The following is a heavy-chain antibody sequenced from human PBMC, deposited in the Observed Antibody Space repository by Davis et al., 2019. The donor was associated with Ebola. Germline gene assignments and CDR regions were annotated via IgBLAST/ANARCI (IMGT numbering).Heavy chain of an antibody. V-gene: IGHV3-74*01. CDR1: GFTFSSYW. CDR3: ARVGYGDYWRWFDP. D-gene: IGHD4-17*01. Sequence: ESLKISCAASGFTFSSYWIHWVRQTPGKGLVWVSRIKIDGSSTTYADSVKGRFTISRDNAKNTVYLQMNSLRAEDTAVYFCARVGYGDYWRWFDPWGQGTLVTVSS. CDR2: IKIDGSST. J-gene: IGHJ5*02.